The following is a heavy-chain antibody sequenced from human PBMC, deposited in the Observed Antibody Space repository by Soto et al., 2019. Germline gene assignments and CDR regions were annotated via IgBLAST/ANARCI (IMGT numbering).Heavy chain of an antibody. D-gene: IGHD3-9*01. J-gene: IGHJ4*02. CDR1: GFTFSSYW. V-gene: IGHV3-48*04. CDR2: ISTSSRAE. Sequence: GGSLRLSCAASGFTFSSYWMHWVRQAPGKGLVWVSHISTSSRAEDYADSVKGRFTISRDDVMNSLYLQMSSLRAEDKAVYYCAREVDWAFDYWGQGTLVTVS. CDR3: AREVDWAFDY.